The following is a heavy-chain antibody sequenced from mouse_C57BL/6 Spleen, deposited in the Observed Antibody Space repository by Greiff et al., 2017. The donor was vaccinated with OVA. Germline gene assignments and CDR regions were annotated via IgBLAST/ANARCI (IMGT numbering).Heavy chain of an antibody. Sequence: EVKLQESGPGLVKPSQSLSLTCSVTGYSITSGYYWNWIRQFPGNKLEWMGYISYDGSNNYNPSLKNRISITRDTSKNQFFLKLNSVTTEDTATYYCARDRRYGNYDAMDYWGQGTSVTVSS. V-gene: IGHV3-6*01. CDR2: ISYDGSN. CDR3: ARDRRYGNYDAMDY. J-gene: IGHJ4*01. D-gene: IGHD2-10*02. CDR1: GYSITSGYY.